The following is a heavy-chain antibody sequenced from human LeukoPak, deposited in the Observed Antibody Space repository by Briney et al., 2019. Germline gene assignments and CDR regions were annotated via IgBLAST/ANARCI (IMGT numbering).Heavy chain of an antibody. D-gene: IGHD4-17*01. CDR3: AKDTPYGDYFDY. CDR1: GFTLSTYA. V-gene: IGHV3-23*01. CDR2: ISGSGGST. Sequence: GGSLRLSCAASGFTLSTYAMSWVRQAPGKGLEWVSVISGSGGSTYYADSVKGRFTISRDNSKNTLYLQMNSLRAEDTAVYYCAKDTPYGDYFDYWGQGTLATVSS. J-gene: IGHJ4*02.